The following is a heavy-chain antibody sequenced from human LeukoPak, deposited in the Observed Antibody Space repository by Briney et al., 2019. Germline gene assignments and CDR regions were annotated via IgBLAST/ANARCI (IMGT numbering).Heavy chain of an antibody. Sequence: GGSLRLSCAASGFTFSSYAMSWVRQAPGKGLEWVSSITGSGGSTYYADSVKGRFTISRDNSKNTLYLQMNSLRAEDTAVYYCAKGKLGYGGYRFDYWGQGTLVTVSS. CDR1: GFTFSSYA. J-gene: IGHJ4*02. CDR2: ITGSGGST. CDR3: AKGKLGYGGYRFDY. D-gene: IGHD5-12*01. V-gene: IGHV3-23*01.